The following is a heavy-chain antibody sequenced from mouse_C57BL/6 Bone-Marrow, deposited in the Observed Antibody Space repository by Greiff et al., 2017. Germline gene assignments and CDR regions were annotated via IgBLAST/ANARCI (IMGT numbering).Heavy chain of an antibody. CDR2: IDPSDSYT. J-gene: IGHJ1*03. CDR1: GYTFTSYW. D-gene: IGHD1-1*01. V-gene: IGHV1-69*01. Sequence: QVQLQQPGAELVMPGASVKLSCKASGYTFTSYWMHWVKPRPGQGLEWIGEIDPSDSYTNYNQKFKGKSTLTVDKSSSTAYMQLSSLTSEDSAVYYCARRGYGSSYDWYFDVWGTGTTVTVSS. CDR3: ARRGYGSSYDWYFDV.